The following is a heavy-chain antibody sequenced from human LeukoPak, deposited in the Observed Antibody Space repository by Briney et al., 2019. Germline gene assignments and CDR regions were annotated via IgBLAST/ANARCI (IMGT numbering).Heavy chain of an antibody. CDR3: AKYSGGQDSYYYYYMDV. CDR1: GFTFSSYG. V-gene: IGHV3-23*01. D-gene: IGHD5-12*01. Sequence: GGSLRLSCAASGFTFSSYGMIWVRQAPGKGLEWVSAIVGSGGNTYYADSVKGRFTISRDNSKKTLYLQMNSLRAEDTAVYYCAKYSGGQDSYYYYYMDVWGKGTTVTVSS. CDR2: IVGSGGNT. J-gene: IGHJ6*03.